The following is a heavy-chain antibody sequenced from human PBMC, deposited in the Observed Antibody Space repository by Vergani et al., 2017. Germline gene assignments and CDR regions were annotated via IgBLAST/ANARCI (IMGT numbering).Heavy chain of an antibody. CDR1: GGPISSYY. CDR2: IYYSGST. Sequence: QVQLQESGPGLVKPSETLSLTCTVSGGPISSYYWSWIRQPPGKGLEWIGYIYYSGSTNYNPSLKSRVTISVDTSKNQFSLKLSSVTAADTAVYYCARFWSGYNDYWGQGTLVTVSS. D-gene: IGHD3-3*01. J-gene: IGHJ4*02. V-gene: IGHV4-59*01. CDR3: ARFWSGYNDY.